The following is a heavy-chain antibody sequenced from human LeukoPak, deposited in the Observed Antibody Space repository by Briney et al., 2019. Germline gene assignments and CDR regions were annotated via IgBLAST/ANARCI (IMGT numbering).Heavy chain of an antibody. V-gene: IGHV4-59*01. J-gene: IGHJ4*02. CDR1: GASLSSYY. D-gene: IGHD5-24*01. Sequence: SETLSLTCTVSGASLSSYYCSWIRQSPGKGQEWIGLISYSGSTKYNSSLESRVTISADTSKSQCSLKLSSVTAADTAVYYCVRGAGWLPDYWGQGTLVTVSS. CDR3: VRGAGWLPDY. CDR2: ISYSGST.